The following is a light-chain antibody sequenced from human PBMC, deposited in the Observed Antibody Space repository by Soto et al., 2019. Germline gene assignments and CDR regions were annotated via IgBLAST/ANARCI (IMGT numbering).Light chain of an antibody. CDR1: QSVGNN. J-gene: IGKJ5*01. CDR3: QQSYCTPLP. CDR2: GAY. V-gene: IGKV3-15*01. Sequence: LTQSPAPLSFSPGERTTLSCRASQSVGNNLAWYQQKPGQAPRLLIYGAYTRATGIPARFSGSGSGTDFTLTISSLQPEDFATYYCQQSYCTPLPFGQGTRLEI.